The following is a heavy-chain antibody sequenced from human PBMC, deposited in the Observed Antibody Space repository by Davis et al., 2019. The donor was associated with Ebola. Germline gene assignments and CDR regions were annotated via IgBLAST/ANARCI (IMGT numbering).Heavy chain of an antibody. Sequence: SETLSLTCTVSGGSISSYYWSWIRQPPGKGLEWIGYIYYSGSTNYNPSLKSRVTISVDPSKTQFSLKLSSVTAADTAVYYCARRRRHSSGWYGWFDPWGQGTLVTVSS. CDR2: IYYSGST. D-gene: IGHD6-19*01. J-gene: IGHJ5*02. CDR1: GGSISSYY. CDR3: ARRRRHSSGWYGWFDP. V-gene: IGHV4-59*12.